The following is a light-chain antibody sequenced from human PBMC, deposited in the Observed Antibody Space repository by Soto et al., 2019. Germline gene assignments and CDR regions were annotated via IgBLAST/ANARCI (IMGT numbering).Light chain of an antibody. CDR2: YND. CDR3: FSYSTSSSLYV. J-gene: IGLJ1*01. V-gene: IGLV1-36*01. Sequence: QSVLTQSPSVSGAPRQSVNISCSGNNSNIGSNAVHWYQQLPGKAPKLLMYYNDMLPSGISNRFSGSKSGDTASLTISGLQAEDEAEYSCFSYSTSSSLYVFGSGTKVTVL. CDR1: NSNIGSNA.